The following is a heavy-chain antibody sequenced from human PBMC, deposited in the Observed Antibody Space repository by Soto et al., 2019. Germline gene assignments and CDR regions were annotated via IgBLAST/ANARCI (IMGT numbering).Heavy chain of an antibody. D-gene: IGHD3-16*01. CDR1: GFTFRNYA. CDR2: ISGSGGTT. CDR3: AKSLGEIHVCCGYDY. J-gene: IGHJ4*02. Sequence: EAQLLESGGGLVQPGGSLRLSCAASGFTFRNYAMTWVRQAPGKGLEWVSHISGSGGTTYYADSVKGRFTFSRDNSXXTVYRQSNGLRGEATAVYYCAKSLGEIHVCCGYDYWGQGTLVTVSS. V-gene: IGHV3-23*01.